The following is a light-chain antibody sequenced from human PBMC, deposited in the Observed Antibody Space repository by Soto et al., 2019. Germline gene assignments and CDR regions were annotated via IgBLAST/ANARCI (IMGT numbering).Light chain of an antibody. CDR2: AAS. V-gene: IGKV1-39*01. CDR1: QSIGSY. CDR3: QQSYSTPQT. J-gene: IGKJ2*01. Sequence: DIQMTQSPSSLSASVGDRVTITCRASQSIGSYLNWHQQKPGKAPKLLIDAASSLQSGVPSRFSGSGSGTEFTLTISSLQPEDFATYYCQQSYSTPQTFGQGTKLEIK.